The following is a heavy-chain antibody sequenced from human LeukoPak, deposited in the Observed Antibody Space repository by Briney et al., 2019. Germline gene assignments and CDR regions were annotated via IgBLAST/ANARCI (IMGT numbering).Heavy chain of an antibody. V-gene: IGHV4-59*01. CDR2: IYYSGST. CDR3: ARGWGTVTCDY. D-gene: IGHD4-11*01. Sequence: SETLSLTCTVSGGSISSYYWSWIRQPPGKGLEWIGYIYYSGSTNYNPPLKSRVTISVDTSKNQFSLKLSSVTAADTAVYYCARGWGTVTCDYWGQGTLITVSS. J-gene: IGHJ4*02. CDR1: GGSISSYY.